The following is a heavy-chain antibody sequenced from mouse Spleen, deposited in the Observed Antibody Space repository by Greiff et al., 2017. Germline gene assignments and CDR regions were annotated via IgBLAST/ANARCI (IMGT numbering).Heavy chain of an antibody. D-gene: IGHD1-1*01. CDR1: GFTFSSYA. CDR3: ARRGTVVATDYAMDY. Sequence: DVMLVESGGGLVKPGGSLKLSCAASGFTFSSYAMSWVRQTPEKRLEWVATISSGGSYTYYPDSVKGRFTISRDNAKNTLYLQMSSLRSEDTAMYYCARRGTVVATDYAMDYWGQGTSVTVSS. CDR2: ISSGGSYT. J-gene: IGHJ4*01. V-gene: IGHV5-9-1*01.